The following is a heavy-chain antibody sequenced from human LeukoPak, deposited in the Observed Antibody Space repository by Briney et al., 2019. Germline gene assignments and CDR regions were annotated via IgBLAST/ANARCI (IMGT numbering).Heavy chain of an antibody. CDR1: GFIFDDHG. CDR3: AKDTGSPADAITMEDNAFDI. D-gene: IGHD3-3*01. CDR2: ISWSSGII. J-gene: IGHJ3*02. Sequence: GGSLRLSCAASGFIFDDHGMHWVRQASGKGLEWVSGISWSSGIIGYADSVKGRFTISRDNAKNSLDLQMESLRAEDTAVYYCAKDTGSPADAITMEDNAFDIWGQGTMVTVSS. V-gene: IGHV3-9*01.